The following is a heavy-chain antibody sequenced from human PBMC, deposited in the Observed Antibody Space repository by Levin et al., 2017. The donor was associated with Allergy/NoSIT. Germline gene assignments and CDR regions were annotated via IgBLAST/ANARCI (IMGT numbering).Heavy chain of an antibody. J-gene: IGHJ3*02. CDR2: ISYDGNNK. V-gene: IGHV3-30-3*01. CDR3: ARDGGGSKGIDAFDI. D-gene: IGHD3-16*01. CDR1: GFTFSIYA. Sequence: GESLKISCAASGFTFSIYALHWFRQAPGKGLEWVAVISYDGNNKYYADSVKGRFTISRDNSKKTLYLHMNSLRADDTAVYYCARDGGGSKGIDAFDIWGQGTMVTVSS.